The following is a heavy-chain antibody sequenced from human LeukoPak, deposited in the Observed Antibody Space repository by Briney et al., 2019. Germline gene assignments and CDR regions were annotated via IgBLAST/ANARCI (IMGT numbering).Heavy chain of an antibody. CDR1: GFTFSNAW. J-gene: IGHJ4*02. CDR3: TTDGTAANYFDY. Sequence: PGGSLRLSCAASGFTFSNAWMSWVRQAPGRGLEWVGRIKSKTDGGTTDYAAPVKGRFTISRDDSKNTLSLQMNSLKTEDTAVYYCTTDGTAANYFDYWGQGSLVTASS. CDR2: IKSKTDGGTT. V-gene: IGHV3-15*01. D-gene: IGHD2-2*01.